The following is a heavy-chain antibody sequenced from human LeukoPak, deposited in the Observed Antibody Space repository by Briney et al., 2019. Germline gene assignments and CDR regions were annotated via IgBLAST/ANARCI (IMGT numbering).Heavy chain of an antibody. CDR3: VKDSTARASNLPDY. J-gene: IGHJ4*02. Sequence: GGSLRLSCATSGFTFTNYAMNWVRQAPGKGLGWVAVIWHDGDTTFYADSVKGRFTISRDKSKNTLYLEMNSLRAEDTALYYCVKDSTARASNLPDYWGQGTLVTVSS. CDR1: GFTFTNYA. D-gene: IGHD1-1*01. CDR2: IWHDGDTT. V-gene: IGHV3-33*03.